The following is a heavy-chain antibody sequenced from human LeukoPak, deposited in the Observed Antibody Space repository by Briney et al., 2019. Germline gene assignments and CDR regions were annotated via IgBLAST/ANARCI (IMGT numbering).Heavy chain of an antibody. J-gene: IGHJ4*02. CDR2: ISSSSSYI. CDR3: ATPPGYSSGWLEGNY. CDR1: GFTFSSYS. Sequence: GGSLRLSCAASGFTFSSYSMNWVRQAPGKGLEWVSSISSSSSYIYYADSVKGRFTISRDNSKNTLYLQMNSLRAEDTAVYYCATPPGYSSGWLEGNYWGQGTLVTVSS. D-gene: IGHD6-19*01. V-gene: IGHV3-21*04.